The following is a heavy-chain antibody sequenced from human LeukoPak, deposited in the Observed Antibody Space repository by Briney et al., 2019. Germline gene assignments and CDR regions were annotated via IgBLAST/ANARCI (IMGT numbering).Heavy chain of an antibody. CDR1: GFTFSSYW. J-gene: IGHJ4*02. V-gene: IGHV3-23*01. D-gene: IGHD4-17*01. CDR2: ISGRAGST. Sequence: GGSLRLSCAGSGFTFSSYWFHWVRQAPGKGLEWVSAISGRAGSTYYADSVKGRFTISRDNSKNTLYLQMNSLRVEDTAVYYCAKDSLMTAVTFADYWGQGTLVTVSS. CDR3: AKDSLMTAVTFADY.